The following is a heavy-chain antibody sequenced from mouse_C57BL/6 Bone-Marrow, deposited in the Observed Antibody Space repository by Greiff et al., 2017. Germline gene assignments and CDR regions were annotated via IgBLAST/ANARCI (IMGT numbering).Heavy chain of an antibody. V-gene: IGHV1-59*01. CDR2: IAPSDSYT. D-gene: IGHD2-4*01. CDR3: ARRRHYDEEFAY. CDR1: GYTFTSYW. J-gene: IGHJ3*01. Sequence: QVPLQQPGAELVRPGTSVKLSCKASGYTFTSYWLHWVKQRPGQGLEWIGVIAPSDSYTNYNQKFKGKATLTVDTSSSTAYMQLSSLTSEDSAVYYCARRRHYDEEFAYWGQGTLVTVSA.